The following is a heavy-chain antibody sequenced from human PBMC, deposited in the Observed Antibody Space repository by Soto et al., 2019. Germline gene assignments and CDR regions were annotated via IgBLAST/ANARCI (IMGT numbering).Heavy chain of an antibody. Sequence: ETLSLTCAVSGYSISSGYYWGWIRQPPGKGLEWVSTFSGSGGNIYYGESVKGRFTISRDDPKNTLYLDMNSLRVEGTAVYYCAKDPPWTVGPLAMDVWGQGTTVTVSS. D-gene: IGHD2-2*01. CDR2: FSGSGGNI. V-gene: IGHV3-23*01. CDR3: AKDPPWTVGPLAMDV. J-gene: IGHJ6*02. CDR1: GYSISSGYY.